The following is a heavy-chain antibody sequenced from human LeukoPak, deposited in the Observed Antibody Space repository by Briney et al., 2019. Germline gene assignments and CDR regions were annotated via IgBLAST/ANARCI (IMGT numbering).Heavy chain of an antibody. CDR1: GGSISSYY. D-gene: IGHD5-12*01. J-gene: IGHJ4*02. V-gene: IGHV4-59*08. Sequence: PSETLSLTCTVSGGSISSYYWSWIRQPPGKGLEWIGYIYYSGSTNYSPSLESRVTIPVDTSKNQFSLKLSSVTAADTAVYYCARQGYSAYEILDYWGQGTLVTVSS. CDR2: IYYSGST. CDR3: ARQGYSAYEILDY.